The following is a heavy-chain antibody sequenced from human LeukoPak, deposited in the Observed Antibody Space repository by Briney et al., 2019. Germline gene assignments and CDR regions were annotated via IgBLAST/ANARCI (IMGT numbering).Heavy chain of an antibody. V-gene: IGHV3-7*01. J-gene: IGHJ3*02. CDR2: IKQDGSGK. Sequence: GGSLRLSCAASEFTFTNFWMSWVRQAPGKGLEWVANIKQDGSGKYYVDSVKGRFTISRDNAKNSLYLQMNSLRAEDTAVYYCARFLETDYDNAFDMWGQGTMVTVSS. D-gene: IGHD3-9*01. CDR3: ARFLETDYDNAFDM. CDR1: EFTFTNFW.